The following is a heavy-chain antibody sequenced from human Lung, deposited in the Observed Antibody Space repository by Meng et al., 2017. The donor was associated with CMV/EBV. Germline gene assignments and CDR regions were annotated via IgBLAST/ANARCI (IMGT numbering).Heavy chain of an antibody. CDR1: GFIFPSYA. CDR3: ARFYCSSTSCPHVLFDY. CDR2: ISAYNGNT. Sequence: QVQLVRSGAGVKKPGAAVKVSCEASGFIFPSYAISWVRQAPGQGLQYMGWISAYNGNTNYAQELQGRVTMTTDTSTSTAYMELRSLRFDDTAVYYCARFYCSSTSCPHVLFDYWGQGTLVTVSS. J-gene: IGHJ4*02. D-gene: IGHD2-2*01. V-gene: IGHV1-18*01.